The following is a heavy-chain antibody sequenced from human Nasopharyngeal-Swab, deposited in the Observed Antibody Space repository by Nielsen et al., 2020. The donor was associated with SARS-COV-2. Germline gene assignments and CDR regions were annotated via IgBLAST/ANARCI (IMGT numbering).Heavy chain of an antibody. J-gene: IGHJ4*02. CDR3: ARDSELLTNYYGLDY. CDR2: ISDDNTI. Sequence: GESLKISCAASGFSFNTYGLNWVRQAPGKGLEWISYISDDNTIFYADSVKGRFTISRDNAKNSLYLHMNSLRDEDTALYYCARDSELLTNYYGLDYWDQGTLVTVSS. V-gene: IGHV3-48*02. D-gene: IGHD3-9*01. CDR1: GFSFNTYG.